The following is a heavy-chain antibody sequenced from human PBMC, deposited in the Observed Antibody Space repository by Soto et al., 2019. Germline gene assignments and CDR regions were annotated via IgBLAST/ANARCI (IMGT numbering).Heavy chain of an antibody. CDR2: VAYDGSNP. Sequence: QLVESGGGVVEPGRSLRLSCAASGFTFNNYGMHWVRQAPGKGLEWVAVVAYDGSNPEYADNVKGRFTIARDNSENTLSLQMNNMRPEDTAVYYCAKGGLWFGDIEGDWFDPWGQGTLVIVSS. J-gene: IGHJ5*02. CDR3: AKGGLWFGDIEGDWFDP. D-gene: IGHD3-10*01. CDR1: GFTFNNYG. V-gene: IGHV3-30*18.